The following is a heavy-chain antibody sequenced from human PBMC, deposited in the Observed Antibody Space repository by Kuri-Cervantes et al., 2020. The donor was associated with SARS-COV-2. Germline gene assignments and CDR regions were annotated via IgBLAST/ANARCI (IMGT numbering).Heavy chain of an antibody. J-gene: IGHJ4*02. CDR2: IYSGGST. CDR3: ARGSVVLFDY. D-gene: IGHD4-23*01. Sequence: GESLKISCAASGFTVSSNYMSWVRQAPGKGLEWVSVIYSGGSTYYADSVKGRFTISRDNSKNTLYLQMNSLRAEDTAVYYCARGSVVLFDYWGQGTLVTVSS. CDR1: GFTVSSNY. V-gene: IGHV3-53*01.